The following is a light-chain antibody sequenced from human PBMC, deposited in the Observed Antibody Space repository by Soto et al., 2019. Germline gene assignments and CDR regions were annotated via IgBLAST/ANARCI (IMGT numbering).Light chain of an antibody. Sequence: AIQLTQSPSSLSASVGDRVTMTCRTSQGISSSLAWYQQKPGKAPKLLIYYASSLESGVPSRFSGSGSGTDFTLNISSLQPEDFATYYCQQFNDYLLTFGGGTKVEIK. V-gene: IGKV1D-13*01. CDR3: QQFNDYLLT. CDR2: YAS. CDR1: QGISSS. J-gene: IGKJ4*01.